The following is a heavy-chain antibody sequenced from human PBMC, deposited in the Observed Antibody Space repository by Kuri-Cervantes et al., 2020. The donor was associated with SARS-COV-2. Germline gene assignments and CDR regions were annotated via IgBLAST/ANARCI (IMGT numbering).Heavy chain of an antibody. CDR1: GVSISSTSYY. CDR2: IYYSGST. Sequence: GSLRLSCTVSGVSISSTSYYWAWIRQPPGKGLEWIGYIYYSGSTNYNPSLKSRVTISVDTSKNQFSLKLSSVTAADTAVYYCAREGSGWYGEDYYYYGMDVWGQGTTVTVSS. D-gene: IGHD6-19*01. V-gene: IGHV4-61*01. J-gene: IGHJ6*02. CDR3: AREGSGWYGEDYYYYGMDV.